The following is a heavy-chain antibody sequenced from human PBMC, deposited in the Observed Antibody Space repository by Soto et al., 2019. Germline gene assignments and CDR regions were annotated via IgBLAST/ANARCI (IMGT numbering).Heavy chain of an antibody. CDR3: ARGRVAAAGGRYMDV. D-gene: IGHD6-13*01. CDR2: INHSGST. CDR1: GGSFSGYY. Sequence: LLQLRETLSLTCAVYGGSFSGYYWSWIHQPPGKGLEWIGEINHSGSTNYNPSLKSRVTISVDTSKNQFSLKLSSVTAADTAVYYCARGRVAAAGGRYMDVWGKGTTVTVSS. J-gene: IGHJ6*03. V-gene: IGHV4-34*01.